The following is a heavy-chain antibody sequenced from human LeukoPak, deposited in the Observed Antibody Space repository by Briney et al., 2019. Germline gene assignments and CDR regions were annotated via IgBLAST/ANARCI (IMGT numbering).Heavy chain of an antibody. J-gene: IGHJ5*02. CDR1: GGSISGYY. V-gene: IGHV4-59*12. D-gene: IGHD2-2*01. Sequence: SETLSLTCTVSGGSISGYYWSWIRQPPGKGLEWIGYIYYSGSTNYNPSLKSRVTISVDTSKNQFSLKLSSVTAADTAVYYCARRRCTSCYQSWFDPWGQGTLVTVSS. CDR3: ARRRCTSCYQSWFDP. CDR2: IYYSGST.